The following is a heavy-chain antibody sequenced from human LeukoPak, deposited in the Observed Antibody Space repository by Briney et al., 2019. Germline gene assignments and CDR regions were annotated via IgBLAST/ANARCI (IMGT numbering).Heavy chain of an antibody. CDR3: ARNHGSSWYEVGYHYYYYMDV. J-gene: IGHJ6*03. V-gene: IGHV4-59*01. CDR1: GGSISSYY. D-gene: IGHD6-13*01. Sequence: SETLSLTCTVSGGSISSYYWSWIRQPPGKGLEWIGYIYYSGSTNYNPSLKSRVTISVDTSKNQFSLKLSSVTAADTAVYYCARNHGSSWYEVGYHYYYYMDVWGKGTTVTVSS. CDR2: IYYSGST.